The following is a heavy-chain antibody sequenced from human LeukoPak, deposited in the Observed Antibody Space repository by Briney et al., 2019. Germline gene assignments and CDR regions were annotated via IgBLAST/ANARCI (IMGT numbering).Heavy chain of an antibody. J-gene: IGHJ3*02. V-gene: IGHV1-18*01. CDR3: ARAGAAADAFDI. CDR1: GYTFTSYG. Sequence: VASVKVSCKASGYTFTSYGISWVRQAPGQGLEWMGWISAYNGNTNYAQKLQGRVTITADKSTSTAYMELSSLRSEDTAVYYCARAGAAADAFDIWGQGTMVTVSS. D-gene: IGHD1-26*01. CDR2: ISAYNGNT.